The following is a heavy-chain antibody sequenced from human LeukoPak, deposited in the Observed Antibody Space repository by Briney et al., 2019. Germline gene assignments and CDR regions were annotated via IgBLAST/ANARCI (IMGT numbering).Heavy chain of an antibody. CDR1: GFTFGDYA. V-gene: IGHV3-49*04. CDR2: IRSKAYGGTT. D-gene: IGHD3-3*01. CDR3: TRGPRDRDYDFWSGYEEYYFDY. Sequence: PGRSLRLSCTASGFTFGDYAMSWVRQAPGKGLEWVGFIRSKAYGGTTEYAVSVKGRFTISRDDSKSIAYLQMNSLKTEDTAVYYCTRGPRDRDYDFWSGYEEYYFDYWGQGTLVTVSS. J-gene: IGHJ4*02.